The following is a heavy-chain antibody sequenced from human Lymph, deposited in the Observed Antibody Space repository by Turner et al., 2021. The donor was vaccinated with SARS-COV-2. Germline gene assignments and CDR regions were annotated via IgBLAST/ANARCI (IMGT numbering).Heavy chain of an antibody. CDR1: GFPFNNYP. CDR2: ISYDGSNK. J-gene: IGHJ4*02. V-gene: IGHV3-30-3*01. Sequence: QVQLVESGGGVVQPGRSLRLSWAASGFPFNNYPMHWVRQAPGKGLEWVAVISYDGSNKYYADSVKGRFTISRDNSKNTLYLQMNSLRAEDTAVYYCARDSSGSGTLDYWGQGTLVTVSS. D-gene: IGHD3-10*01. CDR3: ARDSSGSGTLDY.